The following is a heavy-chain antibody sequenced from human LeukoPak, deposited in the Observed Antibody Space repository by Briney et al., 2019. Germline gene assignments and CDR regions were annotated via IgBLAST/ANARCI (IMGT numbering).Heavy chain of an antibody. CDR1: GASLSSGSYY. V-gene: IGHV4-61*02. D-gene: IGHD6-13*01. Sequence: PSQTLSLTCTVSGASLSSGSYYWSWIRQPAGKGLEWIGRIYPSGSTDYNPSLKSRVTISIDTSKNQFSLKLSSVTAADTAVYYCARHYSSSWGWYFDLWGRGTLVTVSS. J-gene: IGHJ2*01. CDR3: ARHYSSSWGWYFDL. CDR2: IYPSGST.